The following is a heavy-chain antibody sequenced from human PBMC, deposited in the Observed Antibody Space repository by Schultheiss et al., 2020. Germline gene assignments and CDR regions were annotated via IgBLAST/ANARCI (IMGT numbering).Heavy chain of an antibody. CDR2: IYYSGST. CDR1: GGSISSSSYY. V-gene: IGHV4-39*07. Sequence: SVTLSLTCTVSGGSISSSSYYWGWIRQPPGKGLEWIGSIYYSGSTNYNPSLKSRVTISVDTSKNQFSLKLSSVTAADTAVYYCARCRQNNWFDPWGQGTLVTVS. CDR3: ARCRQNNWFDP. J-gene: IGHJ5*02.